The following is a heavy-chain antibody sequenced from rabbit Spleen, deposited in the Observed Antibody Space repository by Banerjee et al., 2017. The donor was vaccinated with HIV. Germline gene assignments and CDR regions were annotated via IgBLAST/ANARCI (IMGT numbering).Heavy chain of an antibody. J-gene: IGHJ4*01. CDR1: GFSFSSGDW. Sequence: QSLEESGGDLVKPGASLTLTCTASGFSFSSGDWIYWVRQAPGKGLEWIACMYAGSSGSTYSATWAKGRFTMSRTSSTTVTLQMTSLTAADTATYFCARDAAGREDFNLWGPGTLVTVS. CDR3: ARDAAGREDFNL. D-gene: IGHD4-2*01. CDR2: MYAGSSGST. V-gene: IGHV1S40*01.